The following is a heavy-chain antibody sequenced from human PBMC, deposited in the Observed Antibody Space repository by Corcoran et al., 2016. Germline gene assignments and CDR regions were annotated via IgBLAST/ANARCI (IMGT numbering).Heavy chain of an antibody. V-gene: IGHV4-61*01. Sequence: QVQLQELGPGLVKPSETLSLTCTVSGGSVSSGSYYWSWIRQSPGKGLEWIGYIYYSGNTNYNPSLKSRVTISVDTSKNQFSLNLNSVTAADTAVYYCARPRYGDYGFDCWGQGTLVTVSS. CDR1: GGSVSSGSYY. CDR2: IYYSGNT. D-gene: IGHD4-17*01. CDR3: ARPRYGDYGFDC. J-gene: IGHJ4*02.